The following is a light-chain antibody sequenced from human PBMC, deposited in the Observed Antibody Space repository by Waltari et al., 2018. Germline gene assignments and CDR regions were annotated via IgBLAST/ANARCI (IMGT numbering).Light chain of an antibody. V-gene: IGLV1-44*01. CDR3: AAWDDSLNAWV. CDR2: RDN. Sequence: QSVLTQPPSASGTPGQRVTISCSGSSPNIGSTPVNWYQQVPGTAPNLISSRDNLRPSGVPDRFSGSRSGTSASLAISGLQSEDEAYYYCAAWDDSLNAWVFGGGTKLTVL. J-gene: IGLJ3*02. CDR1: SPNIGSTP.